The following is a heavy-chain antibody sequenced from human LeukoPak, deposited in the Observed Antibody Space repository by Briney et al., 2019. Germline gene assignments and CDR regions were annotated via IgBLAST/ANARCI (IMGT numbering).Heavy chain of an antibody. D-gene: IGHD2-2*01. CDR2: MNPSSGYT. CDR1: GYTFTSYG. Sequence: ASVKVSCKASGYTFTSYGISWVRQAPGQGLEWMGWMNPSSGYTGYAQQFQGRVTFTRSTSISTAYMEVSSLRSEDTAVYYCARVDGSTDYWGQGTLVTVSS. J-gene: IGHJ4*02. CDR3: ARVDGSTDY. V-gene: IGHV1-8*03.